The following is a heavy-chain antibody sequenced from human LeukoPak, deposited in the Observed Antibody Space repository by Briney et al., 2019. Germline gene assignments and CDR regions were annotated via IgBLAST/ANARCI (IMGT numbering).Heavy chain of an antibody. J-gene: IGHJ6*03. D-gene: IGHD5-18*01. Sequence: SETLSLTCTVSGGSISNYYWNWIRQPPGKGLEWIGYIYYSGGTNYNPSLRSRVTISVDTSKNQFSLKLSSVTAADTAVYYCARGYSYGTLGMDVWGKGTTVTVSS. CDR2: IYYSGGT. CDR1: GGSISNYY. CDR3: ARGYSYGTLGMDV. V-gene: IGHV4-59*01.